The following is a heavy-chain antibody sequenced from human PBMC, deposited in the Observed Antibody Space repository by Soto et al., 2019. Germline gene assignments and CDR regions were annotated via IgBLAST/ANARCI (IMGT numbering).Heavy chain of an antibody. CDR2: IKQDGSEK. CDR1: GFTFSNQW. D-gene: IGHD1-26*01. Sequence: GGPLRLSCAASGFTFSNQWMSWIRQAPGKGLEWVANIKQDGSEKYYVDSVKGRFTISRDNAKNSLYLQMNSLRAEDTAVYYCARVRSAPYWYFDLWGRGTLVTVSS. V-gene: IGHV3-7*01. CDR3: ARVRSAPYWYFDL. J-gene: IGHJ2*01.